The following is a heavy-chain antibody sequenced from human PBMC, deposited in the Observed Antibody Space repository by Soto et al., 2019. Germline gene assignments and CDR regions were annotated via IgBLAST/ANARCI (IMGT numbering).Heavy chain of an antibody. CDR3: AKVGYYGSGNYWFYYFDY. V-gene: IGHV3-23*01. J-gene: IGHJ4*02. D-gene: IGHD3-10*01. Sequence: EVQLLESGGGLVQPGGSLRLSCAASGFTFSSYAMSWVRQAPGKGLEWVSAISGSGGSTYYADSVKGRFTISRDNSKNTLYLQMNSLRAEDTAVYYCAKVGYYGSGNYWFYYFDYWGQGTLVTVSS. CDR1: GFTFSSYA. CDR2: ISGSGGST.